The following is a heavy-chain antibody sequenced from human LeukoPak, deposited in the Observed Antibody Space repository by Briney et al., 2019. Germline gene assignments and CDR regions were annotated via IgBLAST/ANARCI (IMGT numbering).Heavy chain of an antibody. CDR3: AKDGGSGYSSAYYMDV. CDR1: GFTFSSYA. Sequence: PGGSLRLSCAASGFTFSSYAMHWVRQAPGKGLEWVAVISYDGSNKYYADSVKGRFTISRDNSKNTLYLQMDSLRAEDTAVYYCAKDGGSGYSSAYYMDVWGKGTTVTVSS. D-gene: IGHD3-10*01. V-gene: IGHV3-30-3*01. CDR2: ISYDGSNK. J-gene: IGHJ6*03.